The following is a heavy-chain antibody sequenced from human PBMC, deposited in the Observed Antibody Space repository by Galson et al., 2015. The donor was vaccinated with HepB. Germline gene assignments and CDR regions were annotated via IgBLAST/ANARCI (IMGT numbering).Heavy chain of an antibody. CDR2: INPNSGGT. D-gene: IGHD5-18*01. V-gene: IGHV1-2*02. CDR3: ARGEQAIQLWLLALAYYYGMDV. CDR1: GYTFTGYY. Sequence: SVKVSCKASGYTFTGYYMHWVRQAPGQGLEWMGWINPNSGGTNYAQKFQGRVTMTRDTSISTAYMELSRLRSDDTAVYYCARGEQAIQLWLLALAYYYGMDVWGQGTTVTVSS. J-gene: IGHJ6*02.